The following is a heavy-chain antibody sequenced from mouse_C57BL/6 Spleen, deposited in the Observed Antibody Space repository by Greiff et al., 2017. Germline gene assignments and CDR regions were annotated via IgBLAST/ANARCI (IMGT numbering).Heavy chain of an antibody. D-gene: IGHD1-1*01. CDR2: IYPRSGNT. CDR1: GYTFTSYG. CDR3: ARRGSSYDY. J-gene: IGHJ2*01. V-gene: IGHV1-81*01. Sequence: QVHVKQSGAELARPGASVKLSCKASGYTFTSYGISWVKQRTGQGLEWIGEIYPRSGNTYYNEKFKGKATLTADKSSSTAYMELRSLTSEDSAVYFCARRGSSYDYWGQGTTLTVSS.